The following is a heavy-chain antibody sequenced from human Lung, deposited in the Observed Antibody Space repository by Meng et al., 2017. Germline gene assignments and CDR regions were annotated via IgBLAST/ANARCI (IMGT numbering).Heavy chain of an antibody. CDR1: GFTFSSYS. CDR3: ARGRVVVSATPSDY. Sequence: EGELVGAGGGLGKAGGALRLSCAASGFTFSSYSMNWVRQAPGKGLEWVSSISSSPTYADSVKGRFTISRDNAENSLYLQMNSLRVEDTAVYFCARGRVVVSATPSDYWGQGTLVTVSS. V-gene: IGHV3-21*01. J-gene: IGHJ4*02. CDR2: ISSSPT. D-gene: IGHD2-15*01.